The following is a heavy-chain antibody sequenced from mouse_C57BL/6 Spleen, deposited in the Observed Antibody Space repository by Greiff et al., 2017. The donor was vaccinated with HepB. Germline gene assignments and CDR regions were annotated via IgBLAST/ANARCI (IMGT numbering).Heavy chain of an antibody. J-gene: IGHJ4*01. CDR1: GFSLTSYG. CDR3: AEDYDYGSQLRGAMDY. Sequence: VQGVESGPGLVQPSQSLSITCTVSGFSLTSYGVHWVRQSPGKGLEWLGVIWRGGSTDYNAAFMSRLSITKDNTKSKVFFKMNRLQAADTAIYCCAEDYDYGSQLRGAMDYWGQGTSVTVSS. CDR2: IWRGGST. V-gene: IGHV2-5*01. D-gene: IGHD1-1*01.